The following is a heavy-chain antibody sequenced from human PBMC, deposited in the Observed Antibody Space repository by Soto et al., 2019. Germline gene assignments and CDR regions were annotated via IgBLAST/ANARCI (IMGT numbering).Heavy chain of an antibody. V-gene: IGHV3-7*03. CDR3: ARDEGGVGYYTGPYYYGMDV. D-gene: IGHD3-3*01. CDR2: IKEDGSEK. CDR1: GFTFTKYW. Sequence: GGSLRLSCTASGFTFTKYWMNWVRQAPGKGLEWLANIKEDGSEKFYVDSVKGRFTISRDNAQNSVYLQMNSLRAEDTAVYYCARDEGGVGYYTGPYYYGMDVWGQGTTVTVSS. J-gene: IGHJ6*02.